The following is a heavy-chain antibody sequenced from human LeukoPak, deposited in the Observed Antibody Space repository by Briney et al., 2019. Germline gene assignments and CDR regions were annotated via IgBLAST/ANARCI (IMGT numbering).Heavy chain of an antibody. Sequence: GASVRVSCKTSGYSFTAFYIHWVRQAPGQGLEWMGWISAYNGNINYAQKIQGRVTMTTDTSTNTAYMELRSLRSDDTAVYYCARSAVADTLSAYYFDYWGQGTLVTVSS. CDR2: ISAYNGNI. J-gene: IGHJ4*02. CDR3: ARSAVADTLSAYYFDY. D-gene: IGHD6-19*01. V-gene: IGHV1-18*04. CDR1: GYSFTAFY.